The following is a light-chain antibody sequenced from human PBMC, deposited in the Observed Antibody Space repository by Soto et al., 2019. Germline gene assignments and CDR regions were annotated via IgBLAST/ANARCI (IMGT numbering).Light chain of an antibody. CDR2: NND. Sequence: QSVLTQPPSTSGTPGQRVTISCSGSNSNIGSNTVNWYQQFPGTAPKLLIYNNDQRPSGVPDRFSGSKSGTSASLAISGLHSQDEADYYCAAWDDSLRGHVMFGGGTKLTVL. V-gene: IGLV1-44*01. J-gene: IGLJ3*02. CDR3: AAWDDSLRGHVM. CDR1: NSNIGSNT.